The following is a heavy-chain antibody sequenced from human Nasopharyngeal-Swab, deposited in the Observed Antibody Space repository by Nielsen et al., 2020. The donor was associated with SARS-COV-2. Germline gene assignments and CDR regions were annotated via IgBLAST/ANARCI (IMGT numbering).Heavy chain of an antibody. D-gene: IGHD6-13*01. Sequence: SVKVSCKASGGTFSSYAISWVRQAPGQGLEWMGGIIPIFGTANYAQKFQGRVTITADKSTSTAYMELSSLRSEDTAVYYCARVKGIAAANYYYGMDVWGQGTTVTVSS. J-gene: IGHJ6*02. CDR2: IIPIFGTA. CDR1: GGTFSSYA. CDR3: ARVKGIAAANYYYGMDV. V-gene: IGHV1-69*06.